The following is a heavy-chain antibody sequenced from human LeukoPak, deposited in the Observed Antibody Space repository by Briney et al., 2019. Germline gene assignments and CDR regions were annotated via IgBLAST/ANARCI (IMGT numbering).Heavy chain of an antibody. CDR2: IYNSGSI. D-gene: IGHD6-6*01. Sequence: SETLSLTCTVSGGSINTYYWSWIRKPPGPGQEWIGYIYNSGSINNNLSLKSRVTISEYTSKNQFSLKMSSVSAADTAVYYCARVSHSSSSANWVYPCGQRTLVTVSS. CDR1: GGSINTYY. V-gene: IGHV4-59*01. CDR3: ARVSHSSSSANWVYP. J-gene: IGHJ5*02.